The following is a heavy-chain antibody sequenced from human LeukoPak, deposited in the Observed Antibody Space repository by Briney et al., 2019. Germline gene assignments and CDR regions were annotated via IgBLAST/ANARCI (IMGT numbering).Heavy chain of an antibody. Sequence: GGSLRLSCAASEFTFSSYWMSWVRQAPGKGLEWVANIKQDGSEKYYVDSVKGRFTISRDNAKNSLYLQMNSLRAEDTAVYYCARDRGILGGLGYWGQGTLVTVSS. D-gene: IGHD3-16*01. CDR2: IKQDGSEK. CDR3: ARDRGILGGLGY. CDR1: EFTFSSYW. V-gene: IGHV3-7*01. J-gene: IGHJ4*02.